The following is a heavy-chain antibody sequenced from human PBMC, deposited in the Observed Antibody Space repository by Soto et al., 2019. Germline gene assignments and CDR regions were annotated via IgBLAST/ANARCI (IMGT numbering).Heavy chain of an antibody. D-gene: IGHD6-13*01. V-gene: IGHV3-23*01. J-gene: IGHJ4*02. CDR2: ISGSGGST. Sequence: EVQLLESGGGLVQPGGSLRLSCAASGFTFSSYAMSWVRQAPGKGLEWVSAISGSGGSTYYADSVKGRFTISRDNSKNTLYLQMNSQRAEDTAVYYCAKGGYSSSWQRDYWGQGTLVTVSS. CDR1: GFTFSSYA. CDR3: AKGGYSSSWQRDY.